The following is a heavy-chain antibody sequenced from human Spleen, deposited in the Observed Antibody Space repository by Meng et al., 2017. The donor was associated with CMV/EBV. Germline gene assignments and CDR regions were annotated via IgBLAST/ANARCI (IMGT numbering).Heavy chain of an antibody. V-gene: IGHV3-53*01. Sequence: GESLKISCVASGFTVSRSFMNWVRQAPGKGLEWVSVIYRDGSTYYADSVKGRFTISRDNSKNTLSLQMNSLRAEDTAVYYCARPPTMKIVPDTFHIWGQGTMVTVSS. CDR2: IYRDGST. CDR3: ARPPTMKIVPDTFHI. CDR1: GFTVSRSF. D-gene: IGHD3-22*01. J-gene: IGHJ3*02.